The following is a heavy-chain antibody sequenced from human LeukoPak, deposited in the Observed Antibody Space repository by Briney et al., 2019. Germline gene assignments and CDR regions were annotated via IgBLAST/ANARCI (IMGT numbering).Heavy chain of an antibody. Sequence: RTLSLTCVIPVDIVISDSGCRSWIRLPPSRGLGWLGRTCYRSKWFNESAVSVRSRITIIPDTSKNQSSLQLDSVTPEDTAVYYCARDGGYSYSSYAVAVWGQGTTVTVSS. CDR1: VDIVISDSGC. J-gene: IGHJ6*02. CDR3: ARDGGYSYSSYAVAV. V-gene: IGHV6-1*01. CDR2: TCYRSKWFN. D-gene: IGHD3-16*01.